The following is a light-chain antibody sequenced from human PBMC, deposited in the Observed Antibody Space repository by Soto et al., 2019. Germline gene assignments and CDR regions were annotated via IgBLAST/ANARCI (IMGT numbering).Light chain of an antibody. V-gene: IGKV1-39*01. CDR1: QSISSY. Sequence: DIQMTQSPSSLSASVGDRVTITCRASQSISSYLNWYQQKPRKAPELLIYAASSLQSGVPSRFXXXGSXTDFTLTISSLQPEDFATYYCQQSYSIPFTFGQGTSLEIK. CDR2: AAS. CDR3: QQSYSIPFT. J-gene: IGKJ2*01.